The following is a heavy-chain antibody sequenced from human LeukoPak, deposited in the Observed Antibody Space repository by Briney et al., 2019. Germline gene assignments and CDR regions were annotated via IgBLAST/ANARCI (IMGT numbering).Heavy chain of an antibody. V-gene: IGHV3-74*01. CDR1: GFTFSSYW. J-gene: IGHJ6*02. Sequence: GGSLRPSCAASGFTFSSYWMHWVRHAPEKGLVWVSPINSDGSSTSYADSVKDRFSISRDNPKNTLYLQRNSLRAEDTAVYYCARWGYIAAAATREWCYYGMDVWGQGTTVTVSS. CDR3: ARWGYIAAAATREWCYYGMDV. CDR2: INSDGSST. D-gene: IGHD6-13*01.